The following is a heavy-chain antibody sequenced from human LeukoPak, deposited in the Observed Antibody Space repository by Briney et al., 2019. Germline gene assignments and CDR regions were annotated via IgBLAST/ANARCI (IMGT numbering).Heavy chain of an antibody. Sequence: GGSLRLSCAASGFTFSTFAMIWVRQTPGKGLEWVAFIRYDGSNKYYADSVKGRFTISRDNSKNTLYLQMNSLRAEDMAVYYCAKDMYSSSNPGWFDPWGQGTLVTVSS. D-gene: IGHD6-13*01. V-gene: IGHV3-30*02. CDR1: GFTFSTFA. J-gene: IGHJ5*02. CDR2: IRYDGSNK. CDR3: AKDMYSSSNPGWFDP.